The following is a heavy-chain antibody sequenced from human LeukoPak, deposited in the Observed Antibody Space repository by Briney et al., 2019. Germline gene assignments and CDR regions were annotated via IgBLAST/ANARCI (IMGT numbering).Heavy chain of an antibody. Sequence: GGSLRLSCAASGFTFTNYWMSWVRQAPGKGLEWVSGISWNSGSIGYADSVKGRFTISRDNAKNSLYLQMNSLRAEDTALYYCAKGASSKQLWLNYWGQGTLVTVSS. CDR1: GFTFTNYW. D-gene: IGHD5-18*01. J-gene: IGHJ4*02. CDR2: ISWNSGSI. V-gene: IGHV3-9*01. CDR3: AKGASSKQLWLNY.